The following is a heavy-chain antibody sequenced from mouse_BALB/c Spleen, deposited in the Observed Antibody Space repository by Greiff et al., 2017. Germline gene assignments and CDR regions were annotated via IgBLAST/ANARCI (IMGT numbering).Heavy chain of an antibody. V-gene: IGHV2-9*02. CDR2: IWAGGST. CDR1: GFSLTSYG. Sequence: VKLVESGPGLVAPSQSLSITCTVSGFSLTSYGVHWVRQPPGKGLEWLGVIWAGGSTNYNSALMSRLSISKDNSKSQVFLKMNSLQTDDTAMYYCARDLGFLAWFAYWGQGTLVTVSA. D-gene: IGHD4-1*01. J-gene: IGHJ3*01. CDR3: ARDLGFLAWFAY.